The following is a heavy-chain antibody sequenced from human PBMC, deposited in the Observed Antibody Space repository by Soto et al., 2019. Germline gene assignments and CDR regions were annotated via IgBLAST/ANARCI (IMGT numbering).Heavy chain of an antibody. CDR3: VRYCSTTLCNGVATRTFVY. CDR2: ISTSGSTV. Sequence: PGGSLRLSCAASRFTFSTYEMNWVRQAPGKGLGWVSYISTSGSTVYYADSVKGRFTISRDNTRNSLYLQMNSLRDEDTALYYCVRYCSTTLCNGVATRTFVYWYQGTLLTVSS. D-gene: IGHD2-2*01. V-gene: IGHV3-48*03. J-gene: IGHJ4*02. CDR1: RFTFSTYE.